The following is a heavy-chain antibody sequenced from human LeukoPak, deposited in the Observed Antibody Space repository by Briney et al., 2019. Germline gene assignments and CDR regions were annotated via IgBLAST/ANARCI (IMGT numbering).Heavy chain of an antibody. D-gene: IGHD2-15*01. J-gene: IGHJ6*03. CDR2: INPNSGGT. V-gene: IGHV1-2*02. CDR1: GYTFTGYY. Sequence: ASVKVSCKASGYTFTGYYMHWVRQAPGQGLEWMGWINPNSGGTNYAQKFQGRVTMTTDTTTSTAYMELRGLRSDDTAIYYCARDPLCSGGTCYSYYYMDVWGKGTTVTVSS. CDR3: ARDPLCSGGTCYSYYYMDV.